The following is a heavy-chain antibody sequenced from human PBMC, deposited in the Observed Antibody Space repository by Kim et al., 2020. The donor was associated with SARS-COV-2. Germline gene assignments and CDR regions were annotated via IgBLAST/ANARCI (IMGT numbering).Heavy chain of an antibody. Sequence: ASVKVSCKAFGYRVDSYEIIWVRKAPGRGLEWVGKINSYNGDTNYAQNCQGRVTMTRDASTATTFMELTGLTSDDTALYYCAGGSTGPWGQGTLVTVAS. V-gene: IGHV1-18*01. CDR2: INSYNGDT. J-gene: IGHJ5*02. CDR1: GYRVDSYE. D-gene: IGHD6-13*01. CDR3: AGGSTGP.